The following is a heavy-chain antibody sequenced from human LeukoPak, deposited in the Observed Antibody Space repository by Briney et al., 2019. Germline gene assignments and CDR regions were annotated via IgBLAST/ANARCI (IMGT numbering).Heavy chain of an antibody. D-gene: IGHD4-17*01. J-gene: IGHJ4*02. CDR3: VHRTTVTSYDY. Sequence: SGPTLVNPTQTLTLTCTFSRFSLTTSGVVVGWVRQPPGKALEWVAFIYGDDNKRYSPSLKSRLTITKDTSKNQVVLTMTNVDPVDTATYYCVHRTTVTSYDYWGQGTLVTVSS. V-gene: IGHV2-5*02. CDR1: RFSLTTSGVV. CDR2: IYGDDNK.